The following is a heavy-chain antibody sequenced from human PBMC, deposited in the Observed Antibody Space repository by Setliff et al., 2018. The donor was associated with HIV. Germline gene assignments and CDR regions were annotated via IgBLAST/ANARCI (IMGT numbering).Heavy chain of an antibody. J-gene: IGHJ3*02. CDR3: ARELGASPHDVFDI. D-gene: IGHD3-16*01. CDR2: IYTGGST. Sequence: SETLSLTCTVSGGSISGFHWSWIRQSPGKGLEWIGYIYTGGSTNYNPSLKRRVTISVDTSKSQFSLKLNSVTAADTAVYYCARELGASPHDVFDIWGQGTMVTVSS. CDR1: GGSISGFH. V-gene: IGHV4-4*08.